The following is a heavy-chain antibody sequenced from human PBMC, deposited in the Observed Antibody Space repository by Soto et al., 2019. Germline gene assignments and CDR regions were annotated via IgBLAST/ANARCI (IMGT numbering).Heavy chain of an antibody. CDR2: IYYSGST. CDR1: GGSISSGGYS. CDR3: ARGRYFDWLLGGYYYGMDV. J-gene: IGHJ6*02. Sequence: SETLSLTCAVSGGSISSGGYSWSWIRQPPGKGLEWIGSIYYSGSTYYNPSLKSRVTISVDTSKNQFSLKLSSVTAADTAVFFCARGRYFDWLLGGYYYGMDVWGQGTTVTVSS. V-gene: IGHV4-39*01. D-gene: IGHD3-9*01.